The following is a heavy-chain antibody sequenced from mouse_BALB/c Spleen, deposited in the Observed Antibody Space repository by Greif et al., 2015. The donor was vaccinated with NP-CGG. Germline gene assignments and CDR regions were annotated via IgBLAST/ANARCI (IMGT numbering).Heavy chain of an antibody. CDR1: GDSITSGY. D-gene: IGHD2-3*01. V-gene: IGHV3-8*02. J-gene: IGHJ4*01. Sequence: EVQLVESGPSLVKPSQTLSLTCTVTGDSITSGYWNWIRKFPGNKLEYMGYISYSGSTYYNPSLKSRISITRDTSKNQYYLQLNSVTTEDTATYYCARYDGYYYYAMDYWGQGTSVTVSS. CDR3: ARYDGYYYYAMDY. CDR2: ISYSGST.